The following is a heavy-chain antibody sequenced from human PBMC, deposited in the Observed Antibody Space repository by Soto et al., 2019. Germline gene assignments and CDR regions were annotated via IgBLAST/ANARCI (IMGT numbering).Heavy chain of an antibody. D-gene: IGHD3-22*01. CDR1: GFTVSSNY. CDR3: AREAISSDYFDY. J-gene: IGHJ4*02. CDR2: IYSGGRT. V-gene: IGHV3-53*02. Sequence: EVQLVETGGGLIQPGGSLRLSCAASGFTVSSNYMSWVRQATGQGLEWVSFIYSGGRTYYADSVKGRFTTSRDNSKNTLYLQMNSLRAEDTAVYYCAREAISSDYFDYWGQGTLVIVSS.